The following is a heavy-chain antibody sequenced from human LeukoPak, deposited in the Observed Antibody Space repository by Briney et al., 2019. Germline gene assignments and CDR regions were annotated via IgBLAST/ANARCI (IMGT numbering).Heavy chain of an antibody. D-gene: IGHD1-26*01. CDR1: GDSISSGNRY. V-gene: IGHV4-61*02. CDR3: ARVSGSYSIGYFQH. J-gene: IGHJ1*01. Sequence: PSQTLSLTCTVSGDSISSGNRYWSWVRQPAGEGREWIGRFYSRGTTKYNPSFKSRVTISLDTSKNQFSLKLSSVTAADTAVYYCARVSGSYSIGYFQHWGQGTLVTVSS. CDR2: FYSRGTT.